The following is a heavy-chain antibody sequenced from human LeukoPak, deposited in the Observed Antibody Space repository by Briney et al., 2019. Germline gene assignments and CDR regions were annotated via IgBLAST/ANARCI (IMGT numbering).Heavy chain of an antibody. CDR3: ARAHTAMVKCFVY. CDR1: GYPFTGYY. V-gene: IGHV1-2*06. Sequence: ASVKVSCKASGYPFTGYYIHWVRQAPGQGLEWMERINPDSGDSHYEQKFQGRVTMTRDTSMSTAYMDQSRLRSEDTAVYYCARAHTAMVKCFVYRGQGNLVTVSS. D-gene: IGHD5-18*01. CDR2: INPDSGDS. J-gene: IGHJ4*02.